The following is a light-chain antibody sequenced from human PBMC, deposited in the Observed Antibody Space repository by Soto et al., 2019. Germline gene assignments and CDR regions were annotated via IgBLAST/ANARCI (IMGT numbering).Light chain of an antibody. CDR3: QLWDSASDHVV. Sequence: SYELTQPPSVSVAPGQTARITCGGNNIGSKTVHWYQQRPGQAPALVVYDDNDRPSGIPERISGSNSGNTATLTISRVEGGDEADYYCQLWDSASDHVVFGGGTKLTVL. J-gene: IGLJ2*01. V-gene: IGLV3-21*02. CDR2: DDN. CDR1: NIGSKT.